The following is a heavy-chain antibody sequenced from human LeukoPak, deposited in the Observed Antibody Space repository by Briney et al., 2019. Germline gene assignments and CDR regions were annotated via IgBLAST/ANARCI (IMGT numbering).Heavy chain of an antibody. CDR2: FHPEDNVT. Sequence: ASVKVSCKVSGYTLTELSMHWVRQAPGKGLEWMGGFHPEDNVTINAQSFQGGVTMTEDTSTNTAYMELNSLRSEDTAVYYCATDRLNYDILTGYNSRPSWDAFDIWGQGTMVTVSS. CDR3: ATDRLNYDILTGYNSRPSWDAFDI. CDR1: GYTLTELS. J-gene: IGHJ3*02. D-gene: IGHD3-9*01. V-gene: IGHV1-24*01.